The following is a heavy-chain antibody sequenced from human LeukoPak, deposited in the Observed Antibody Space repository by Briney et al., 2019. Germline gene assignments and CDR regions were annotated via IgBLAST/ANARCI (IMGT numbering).Heavy chain of an antibody. V-gene: IGHV3-30*04. CDR2: IANDGRFT. J-gene: IGHJ3*02. Sequence: GRSLRLSCAASGFTFSSHPMNWVRQAPGKGLEWVAVIANDGRFTHYAHCVKGRFTISRDNSKSTLEMKMNSLRAEDTAHYCGVKEANGFDMWGLGTMVTVSS. CDR1: GFTFSSHP. CDR3: VKEANGFDM. D-gene: IGHD2-8*01.